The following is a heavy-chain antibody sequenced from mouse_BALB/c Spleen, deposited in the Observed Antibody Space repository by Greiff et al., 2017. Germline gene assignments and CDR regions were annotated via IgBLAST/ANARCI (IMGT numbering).Heavy chain of an antibody. D-gene: IGHD2-1*01. J-gene: IGHJ2*01. V-gene: IGHV5-4*02. CDR3: ARDRDCNYAMDY. CDR2: ISDGGSYT. Sequence: EVQGVEPGGGLVKPGGSLKLSCAASGFTFSDYYMYWVRQTPEKRLEWVATISDGGSYTYYPDSVKGRFTISRDNAKNNLYLQMISLKPEDTAMYYCARDRDCNYAMDYWGQGTTRTVSA. CDR1: GFTFSDYY.